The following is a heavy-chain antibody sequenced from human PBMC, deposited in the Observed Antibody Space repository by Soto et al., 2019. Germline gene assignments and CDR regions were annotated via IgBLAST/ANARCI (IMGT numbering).Heavy chain of an antibody. CDR2: ASPDGTST. Sequence: GGSLRLSCAASGFTFSIFWMHWVRQAPGKGLEWVSRASPDGTSTSYADSVKGRFTISRDNAKHTLFMQMNSLRAEDTAVYYCTRHGSGDYFLFDPWGQGTLVTVSS. V-gene: IGHV3-74*01. CDR3: TRHGSGDYFLFDP. CDR1: GFTFSIFW. J-gene: IGHJ5*02. D-gene: IGHD4-17*01.